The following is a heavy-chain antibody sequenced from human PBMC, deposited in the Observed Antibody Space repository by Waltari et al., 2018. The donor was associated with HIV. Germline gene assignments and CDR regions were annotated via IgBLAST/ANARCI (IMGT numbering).Heavy chain of an antibody. CDR3: ARDRSSWYGKDYYYFGMDV. Sequence: QLPVVQSGGGVVQPGRSLRLSCAGAGFTFSRYGMHLVRQAPAKGLEWGAFIWYDGSNKYYADSVKSRFAISRDNSKNTVYLKMNSLRAENTAVYYCARDRSSWYGKDYYYFGMDVWGQGTTVTVSS. CDR2: IWYDGSNK. CDR1: GFTFSRYG. D-gene: IGHD6-13*01. V-gene: IGHV3-33*01. J-gene: IGHJ6*02.